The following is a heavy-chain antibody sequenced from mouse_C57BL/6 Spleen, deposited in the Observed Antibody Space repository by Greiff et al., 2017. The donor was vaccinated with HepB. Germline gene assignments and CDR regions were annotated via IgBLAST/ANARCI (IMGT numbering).Heavy chain of an antibody. CDR3: TDYYGSRGY. Sequence: EVKLVESGGGLVQPGGSMKLSCVASGFTFSNYWMNWVRQSPEKGLEWVAQIRLKSDNYATHYAESVKGRFTISRDDSKSSVYLQMNNLRAEDTGIYYCTDYYGSRGYWGQGTTLTVSS. J-gene: IGHJ2*01. V-gene: IGHV6-3*01. CDR1: GFTFSNYW. CDR2: IRLKSDNYAT. D-gene: IGHD1-1*01.